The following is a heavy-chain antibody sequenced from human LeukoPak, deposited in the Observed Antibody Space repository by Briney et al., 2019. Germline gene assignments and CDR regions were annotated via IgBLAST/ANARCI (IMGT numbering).Heavy chain of an antibody. J-gene: IGHJ4*02. D-gene: IGHD1-1*01. CDR3: ARHEGTWTFDY. CDR2: ISYTGST. V-gene: IGHV4-59*08. Sequence: SETLSLTCSVSGASISSYYWSWIRQPQGRGLEWLGYISYTGSTNYNPSLKSRLTISVDTSKNQLSLNLTTVTAADTAVYYCARHEGTWTFDYWGQGALVTVSS. CDR1: GASISSYY.